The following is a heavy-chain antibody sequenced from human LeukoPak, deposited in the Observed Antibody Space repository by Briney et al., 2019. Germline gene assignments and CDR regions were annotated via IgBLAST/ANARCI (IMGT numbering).Heavy chain of an antibody. Sequence: GRSLRLSCAASGFTFSSYGMHWVRQAPGKGLEWVAVISYDGSNKYYADSVKGRFTISRDNSKNSLYLQMNSLRDEDTAVYYCARESYWGSAGKGFDYWGQGTLVTVSS. CDR1: GFTFSSYG. D-gene: IGHD7-27*01. CDR2: ISYDGSNK. V-gene: IGHV3-30*03. J-gene: IGHJ4*02. CDR3: ARESYWGSAGKGFDY.